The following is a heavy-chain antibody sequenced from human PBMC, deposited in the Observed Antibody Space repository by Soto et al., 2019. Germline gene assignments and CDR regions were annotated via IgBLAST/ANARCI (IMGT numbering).Heavy chain of an antibody. V-gene: IGHV2-5*01. CDR3: AHAIPNYYDSSGYNWVGFGWFMSDY. D-gene: IGHD3-22*01. CDR1: GFSLSTSGVG. J-gene: IGHJ4*02. Sequence: QITLKESGPTLVKPTQTLTLTCTFSGFSLSTSGVGVGWIRQPPGKALEWLALIYWNDDKRYSPSLKSRLTITKDTSKNQMVLTMTNMDPVDTATYYGAHAIPNYYDSSGYNWVGFGWFMSDYWGQGTLVTVSS. CDR2: IYWNDDK.